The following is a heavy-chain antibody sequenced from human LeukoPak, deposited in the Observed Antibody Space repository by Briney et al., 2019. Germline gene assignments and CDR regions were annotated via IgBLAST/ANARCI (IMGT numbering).Heavy chain of an antibody. CDR3: ALGDCSSTSCYVFDY. J-gene: IGHJ4*02. D-gene: IGHD2-2*01. V-gene: IGHV4-59*01. Sequence: PSETLSLTCTVSGGYISSYYWSWIRQPPGKGLEWIGYTFNSGSTNYNPSLKSRVTISVDTSKNQFPLKLSSVTAADTAVYFCALGDCSSTSCYVFDYWGQGTLVTVSS. CDR1: GGYISSYY. CDR2: TFNSGST.